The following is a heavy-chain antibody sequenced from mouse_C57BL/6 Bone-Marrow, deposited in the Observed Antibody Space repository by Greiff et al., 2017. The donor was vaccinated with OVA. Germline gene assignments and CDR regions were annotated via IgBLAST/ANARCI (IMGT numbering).Heavy chain of an antibody. V-gene: IGHV1-53*01. CDR3: ARERSIYYGSRYYYAMDY. J-gene: IGHJ4*01. D-gene: IGHD1-1*01. Sequence: VQLQQPGTELVKPGASVKLSCKASGYTFTSYWMHWVKQRPGQGLEWIGNINPSNGGTNYTEKFKSKATLTVDKSSSTAYMQLSSLTSEDSAVYYCARERSIYYGSRYYYAMDYWGQGTSVTVSS. CDR1: GYTFTSYW. CDR2: INPSNGGT.